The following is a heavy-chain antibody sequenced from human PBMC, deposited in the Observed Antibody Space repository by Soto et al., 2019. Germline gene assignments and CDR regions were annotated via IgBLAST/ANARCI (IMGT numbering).Heavy chain of an antibody. CDR1: GGSINIGGFY. J-gene: IGHJ2*01. Sequence: QVQLQESGPGLVKPSQTLSLTCTVSGGSINIGGFYWSWVRQHPGKGLEWIGYIYHSGSTYYNPSVTSTVTIAEDTSKNQFSLELSSVTAADTAVYYCAGRGFSYGGGYFDLWGRGTLVTVSS. CDR3: AGRGFSYGGGYFDL. D-gene: IGHD5-18*01. CDR2: IYHSGST. V-gene: IGHV4-31*01.